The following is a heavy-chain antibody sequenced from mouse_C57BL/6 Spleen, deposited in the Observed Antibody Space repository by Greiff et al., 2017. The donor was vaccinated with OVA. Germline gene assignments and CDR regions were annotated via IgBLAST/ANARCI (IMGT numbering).Heavy chain of an antibody. CDR2: IDPSDSET. D-gene: IGHD1-1*01. Sequence: VKLVESGAELVRPGSSVKLSCKASGYTFTSYWMHWVKQRPIQGLEWIGNIDPSDSETHYNQKFKDKATLTVDKSSSTAYMQLSSLTSEDSAVYYCARDGFYFDYWGQGTTLTVSS. CDR1: GYTFTSYW. J-gene: IGHJ2*01. CDR3: ARDGFYFDY. V-gene: IGHV1-52*01.